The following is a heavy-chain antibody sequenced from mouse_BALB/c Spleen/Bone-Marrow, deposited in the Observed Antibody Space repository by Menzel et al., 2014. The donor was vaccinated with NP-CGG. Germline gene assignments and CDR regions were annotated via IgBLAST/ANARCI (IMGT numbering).Heavy chain of an antibody. CDR2: IYPGDGDT. J-gene: IGHJ4*01. D-gene: IGHD3-2*02. CDR3: ARSGAMDY. V-gene: IGHV1-87*01. Sequence: VQLQQSGAELARPGASVKLSCKASGYTFTSYRMQWVKQRPGQGLEWIGAIYPGDGDTRYTQKFRGKATLTADKSSSTAYMQLSSLASEDSAVYYCARSGAMDYWGQGTSVTVSS. CDR1: GYTFTSYR.